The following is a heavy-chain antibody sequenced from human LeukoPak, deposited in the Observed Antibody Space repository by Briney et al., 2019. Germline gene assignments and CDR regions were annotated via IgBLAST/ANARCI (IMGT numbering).Heavy chain of an antibody. Sequence: GGSLRLSCAASGFTFISYAIHWVRQAPGKGLEWVAVISFHGTDSFYADSVKGRFTISRDNSKNTLYPQMNSLRAEDTAVYYCAKGPKRYNILTGYFVIETAFDIWGQGTMVTVSS. V-gene: IGHV3-30*04. J-gene: IGHJ3*02. CDR1: GFTFISYA. CDR2: ISFHGTDS. CDR3: AKGPKRYNILTGYFVIETAFDI. D-gene: IGHD3-9*01.